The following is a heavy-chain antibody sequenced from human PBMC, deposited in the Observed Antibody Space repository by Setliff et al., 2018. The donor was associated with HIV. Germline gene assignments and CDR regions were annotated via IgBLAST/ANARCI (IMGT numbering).Heavy chain of an antibody. CDR3: ARSYCVGSNCRYGLYYFDF. CDR2: VHSNGDP. V-gene: IGHV4-4*07. Sequence: PSETLSLTCSVSGGSITNFYWHWIRQTAGMRLEWIGRVHSNGDPNYSPSLKSRVTMSVDTSQSHVSLKLTSVTAADTAVYYCARSYCVGSNCRYGLYYFDFWGQGARVTVSS. CDR1: GGSITNFY. D-gene: IGHD2-15*01. J-gene: IGHJ4*02.